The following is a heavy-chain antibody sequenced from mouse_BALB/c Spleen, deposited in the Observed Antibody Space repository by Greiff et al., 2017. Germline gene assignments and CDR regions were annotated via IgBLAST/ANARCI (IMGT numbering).Heavy chain of an antibody. J-gene: IGHJ1*01. CDR1: GFTFSSYA. CDR3: ARYGSSYVWYFDV. Sequence: EVKLVESGGGLVKPGGSLKLSCAASGFTFSSYAMSWVRQSPEKRLEWVAEISSGGSYTYYPDTVTGRFTISRDNAKNTLYLEMSSLRSEDTAMYYCARYGSSYVWYFDVWGAGTTVTVSS. CDR2: ISSGGSYT. V-gene: IGHV5-9-4*01. D-gene: IGHD1-1*01.